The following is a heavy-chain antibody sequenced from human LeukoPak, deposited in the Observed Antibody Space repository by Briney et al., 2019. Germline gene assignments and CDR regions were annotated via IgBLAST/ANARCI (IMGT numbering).Heavy chain of an antibody. CDR2: IYYSGST. Sequence: SETLSLTCTVSGGSISSYYWSWIRQPPGKGLEWIGYIYYSGSTNYNPSLKSRVTISVDTSKNQFSLKLSSVTAADTAVYYCASGEYSYGTPNGDFDYWGQGTLVTVSS. CDR1: GGSISSYY. D-gene: IGHD5-18*01. J-gene: IGHJ4*02. CDR3: ASGEYSYGTPNGDFDY. V-gene: IGHV4-59*01.